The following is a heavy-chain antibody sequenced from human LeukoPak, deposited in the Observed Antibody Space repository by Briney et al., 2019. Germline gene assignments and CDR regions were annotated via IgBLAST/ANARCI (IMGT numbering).Heavy chain of an antibody. D-gene: IGHD3-22*01. CDR2: INHSGST. Sequence: PSETLSLTCAVYGGSFSGYYWSWIRQPPGKGLEWIGEINHSGSTNYNPSLKSRVTISVDTSKNQFSLKLSSVTAADTAVYYCARGRRDDSSGYYLDYWGQGTLVTVSS. CDR1: GGSFSGYY. J-gene: IGHJ4*02. CDR3: ARGRRDDSSGYYLDY. V-gene: IGHV4-34*01.